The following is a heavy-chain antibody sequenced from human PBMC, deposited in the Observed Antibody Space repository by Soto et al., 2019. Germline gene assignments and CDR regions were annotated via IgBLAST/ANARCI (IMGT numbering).Heavy chain of an antibody. CDR3: ARVPPEMSTSPEYFDS. CDR1: GYIFVTYW. Sequence: RGASMKISWESSGYIFVTYWIAWVRQKPRKSLEWMGIIYPSDSETRDSPSFQGLVVISADKFIGTAYLQWSSLKAADTAMYYCARVPPEMSTSPEYFDSWGQGTLVTVSS. D-gene: IGHD1-1*01. CDR2: IYPSDSET. V-gene: IGHV5-51*01. J-gene: IGHJ4*02.